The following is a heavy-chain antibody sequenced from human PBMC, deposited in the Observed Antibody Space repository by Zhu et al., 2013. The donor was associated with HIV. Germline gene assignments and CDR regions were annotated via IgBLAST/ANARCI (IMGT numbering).Heavy chain of an antibody. D-gene: IGHD3-22*01. CDR3: ARSGRWNYYDSSGYYLSL. V-gene: IGHV1-69*01. CDR2: IIPIFGTA. Sequence: QVQLVQSGAEVKKPGSSVKVSCKASGGTFSSYAISWVRQAPGQGLEWMGGIIPIFGTANYAQKFQGRVTITADESTSTAYMELSSLRSEDTAVYYCARSGRWNYYDSSGYYLSLWGRGNPWSPSPQ. J-gene: IGHJ4*02. CDR1: GGTFSSYA.